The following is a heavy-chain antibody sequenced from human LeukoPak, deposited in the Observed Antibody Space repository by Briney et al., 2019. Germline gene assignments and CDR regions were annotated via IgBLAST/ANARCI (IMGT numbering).Heavy chain of an antibody. D-gene: IGHD2-15*01. J-gene: IGHJ5*02. CDR1: GYTFTSYG. CDR3: ARASPGYCSGGSCYISP. V-gene: IGHV1-18*01. Sequence: GASVKVSCKASGYTFTSYGTSWVRQTPGQGLERMGWISAYNGNTDYAQKLQGRVTVTTDTSTSTAYMELRSLRSDDTAVYYCARASPGYCSGGSCYISPWGQGTLVTVSS. CDR2: ISAYNGNT.